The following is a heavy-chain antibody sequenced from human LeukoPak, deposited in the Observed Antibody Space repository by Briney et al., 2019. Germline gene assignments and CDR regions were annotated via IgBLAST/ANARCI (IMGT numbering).Heavy chain of an antibody. CDR1: GFTVSSNS. V-gene: IGHV3-53*01. CDR2: IYSAGSI. Sequence: GGSLRLSCTVSGFTVSSNSMSWVRQAPGKGLEWVSFIYSAGSIYYSDSVKGRFTISIDNSKNTLYLQMNSLRAEDTAVYYCAKTEIVGATRYFDYWGQGTLVTVSS. D-gene: IGHD1-26*01. J-gene: IGHJ4*02. CDR3: AKTEIVGATRYFDY.